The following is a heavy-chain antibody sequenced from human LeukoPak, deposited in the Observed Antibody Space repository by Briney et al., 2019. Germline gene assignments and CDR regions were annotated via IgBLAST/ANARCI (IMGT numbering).Heavy chain of an antibody. Sequence: GGSLRLSCAASGFTVSSNYMSWVRQAPRKGLEWVSVIYSGGSTYYADSVKGRFTISRDNSKNTLYLQMNSLRAEDTAVYYCAADLGYCSSTSCSSFDYWGQGTLVTVSS. V-gene: IGHV3-66*02. J-gene: IGHJ4*02. CDR2: IYSGGST. D-gene: IGHD2-2*01. CDR3: AADLGYCSSTSCSSFDY. CDR1: GFTVSSNY.